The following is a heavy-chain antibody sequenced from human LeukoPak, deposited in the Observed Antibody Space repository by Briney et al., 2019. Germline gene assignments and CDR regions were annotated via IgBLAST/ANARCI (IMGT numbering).Heavy chain of an antibody. CDR3: ANFDAHSQAFHL. Sequence: PGGSLRLSCAASGFTFTNYNMRWVRQTPGKGLQWVAAILYDRSKKYYADSVKGRFSVYRDNSDYTLYLQMNHLKTEDPALYSCANFDAHSQAFHLRGLGKTVPVSS. D-gene: IGHD3-9*01. CDR2: ILYDRSKK. J-gene: IGHJ3*01. V-gene: IGHV3-30*18. CDR1: GFTFTNYN.